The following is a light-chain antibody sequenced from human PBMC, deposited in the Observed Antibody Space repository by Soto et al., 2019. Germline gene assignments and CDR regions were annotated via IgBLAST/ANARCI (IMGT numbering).Light chain of an antibody. CDR2: DVT. J-gene: IGLJ2*01. CDR1: SSDVGGYNY. Sequence: QSVLTQPRSVSGSPGQSVTISCTGTSSDVGGYNYVSWYQQHPGQAPKLMIYDVTKRPSGVPDRFSGSKSGNTASLSISGLQDEDEADYYCCSYGGGYTPLLFGGGTKLTVL. V-gene: IGLV2-11*01. CDR3: CSYGGGYTPLL.